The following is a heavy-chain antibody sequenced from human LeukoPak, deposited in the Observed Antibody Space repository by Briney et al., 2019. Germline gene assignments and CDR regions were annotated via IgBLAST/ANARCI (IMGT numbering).Heavy chain of an antibody. J-gene: IGHJ4*02. CDR3: AGNPVPHISDYLSDY. CDR2: ISGGGAKT. V-gene: IGHV3-23*01. D-gene: IGHD4-17*01. CDR1: GFTFSNYA. Sequence: PGGSLRLSCAASGFTFSNYAMTWVRQAPGRGLEWVSGISGGGAKTKYADSMKGRFTISRDNSEHTLYLQMDRHRVEDTAISYLAGNPVPHISDYLSDYWGEGTLVTVSP.